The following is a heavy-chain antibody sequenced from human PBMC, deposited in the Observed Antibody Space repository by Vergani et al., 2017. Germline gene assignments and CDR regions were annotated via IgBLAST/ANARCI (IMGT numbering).Heavy chain of an antibody. CDR1: GGSISSYY. Sequence: QVQLQESGPGLVKPSETLSLTCTVSGGSISSYYWSWIRQPPGKGLEWIGYIYYSGSTNYNPSLKSRVTISVDTSTNQFSLKLSSVTAADTAVYYCARDVPLWGGMDFWGQGTTVTVSS. J-gene: IGHJ6*02. D-gene: IGHD2/OR15-2a*01. V-gene: IGHV4-59*01. CDR2: IYYSGST. CDR3: ARDVPLWGGMDF.